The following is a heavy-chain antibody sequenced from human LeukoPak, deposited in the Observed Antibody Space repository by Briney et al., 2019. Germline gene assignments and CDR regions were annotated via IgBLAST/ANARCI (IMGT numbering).Heavy chain of an antibody. Sequence: KSSETLSLTCTLSGGSISIYRWSWIRQPAGKGLEWMGRIDTSGNTNYNPSLNGRVTMSVDTSKTQFYLNLRSVTAADTAIYYCAREDDTIADNTFDIWGQGTVVTVSS. J-gene: IGHJ3*02. V-gene: IGHV4-4*07. D-gene: IGHD6-13*01. CDR1: GGSISIYR. CDR2: IDTSGNT. CDR3: AREDDTIADNTFDI.